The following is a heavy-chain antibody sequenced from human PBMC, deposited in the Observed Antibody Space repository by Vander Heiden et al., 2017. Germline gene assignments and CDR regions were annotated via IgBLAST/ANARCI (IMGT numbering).Heavy chain of an antibody. CDR2: ISASGIDI. D-gene: IGHD6-19*01. V-gene: IGHV3-48*02. CDR1: GFSFSTYV. CDR3: ARDGGSSGWYNWFDP. Sequence: EVQLVESGGGLVQPGGSLRLSCAASGFSFSTYVMHWVRRAPGRGLEWVVFISASGIDIYYTDSVKGRFTISRDNAKNSLYLQMSSLRDDDTALYYCARDGGSSGWYNWFDPWGQGTQVTVSS. J-gene: IGHJ5*02.